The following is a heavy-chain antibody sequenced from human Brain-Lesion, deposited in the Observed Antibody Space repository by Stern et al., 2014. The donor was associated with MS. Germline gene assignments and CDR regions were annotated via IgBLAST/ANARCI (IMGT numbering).Heavy chain of an antibody. D-gene: IGHD3-22*01. V-gene: IGHV4-30-4*01. J-gene: IGHJ4*02. Sequence: SGPGLVKPSQTLSLTCNVSGDSISSGDNYRSWIRQSPGKGLEWIGYIYYIGSTFYNPSLKSRVTISVDTSQNQFSLRLSSVTAADTAVYYCARGESSRYYYYFDYWGQGTLVTVSS. CDR2: IYYIGST. CDR1: GDSISSGDNY. CDR3: ARGESSRYYYYFDY.